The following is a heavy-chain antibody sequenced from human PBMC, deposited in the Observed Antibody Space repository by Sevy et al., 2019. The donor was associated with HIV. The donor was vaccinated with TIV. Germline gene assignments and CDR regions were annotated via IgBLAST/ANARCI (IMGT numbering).Heavy chain of an antibody. CDR1: GGSISGYY. V-gene: IGHV4-59*01. J-gene: IGHJ4*02. CDR3: ATKYSYRSNFDY. Sequence: SETLSLTCTVSGGSISGYYWTWIRQSPGKGLEWIGYIHYSGSTNYNPSLEGRVTISGDTSKNQFSLRLTSVTAADTAVYYCATKYSYRSNFDYWGQGTLVTVSS. D-gene: IGHD5-18*01. CDR2: IHYSGST.